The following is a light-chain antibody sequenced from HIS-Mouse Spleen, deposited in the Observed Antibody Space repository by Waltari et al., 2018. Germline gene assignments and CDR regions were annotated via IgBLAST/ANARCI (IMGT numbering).Light chain of an antibody. CDR2: AAS. CDR1: QGIRND. CDR3: LQDYNYPYT. V-gene: IGKV1-6*01. J-gene: IGKJ2*01. Sequence: AIQLTQSPSSLSASLGDRVTITCRASQGIRNDLGWYQQKPGKAPKLLIYAASSLQSGVPSRFSGSGSGTDFTLTISSLQPEDFATYYCLQDYNYPYTFGQGTKLEIK.